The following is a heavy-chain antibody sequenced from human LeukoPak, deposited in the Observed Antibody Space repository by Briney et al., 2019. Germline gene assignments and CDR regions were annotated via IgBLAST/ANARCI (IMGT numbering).Heavy chain of an antibody. V-gene: IGHV4-4*02. CDR2: IFHSGST. J-gene: IGHJ4*02. Sequence: SETLSLTCAVSGGSISSGNWWSWVRQPPGKGLEWIGEIFHSGSTNYNPSVKSRVTISVDKSKNQFSLKLSSVTAADTAVYYCARDARYNWNDPIVFDYWGQGTLVTVSS. CDR1: GGSISSGNW. D-gene: IGHD1-20*01. CDR3: ARDARYNWNDPIVFDY.